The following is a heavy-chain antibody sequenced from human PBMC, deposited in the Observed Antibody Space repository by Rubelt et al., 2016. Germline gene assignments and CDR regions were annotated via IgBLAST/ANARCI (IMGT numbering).Heavy chain of an antibody. CDR3: AKSGGRGAFDI. CDR1: GFTFSSYG. V-gene: IGHV3-30*02. J-gene: IGHJ3*02. D-gene: IGHD3-16*01. Sequence: QVQLVESGGGVVQPGRSLRLSCAASGFTFSSYGMHWVRQAPGKGLEWVAFIRYDGSNKYYADSVKGRFTISRDNSKNTLYLQMNSLRAEDTAVYYCAKSGGRGAFDIWGQGTMVTVSS. CDR2: IRYDGSNK.